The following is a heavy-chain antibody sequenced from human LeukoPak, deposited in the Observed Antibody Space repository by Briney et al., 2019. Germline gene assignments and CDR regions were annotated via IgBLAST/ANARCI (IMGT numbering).Heavy chain of an antibody. D-gene: IGHD3-10*01. Sequence: ASVTVSFKASGFSFISYYMHWVRQAPGQGLEWMGIINSSGASTSYAQKFQGRVTMTRDASTSTVYMELSSLRSEDTAVYYCARQIYLDANYHGSGSYHLFDYWGQGTLVTVSS. J-gene: IGHJ4*02. CDR3: ARQIYLDANYHGSGSYHLFDY. CDR2: INSSGAST. CDR1: GFSFISYY. V-gene: IGHV1-46*01.